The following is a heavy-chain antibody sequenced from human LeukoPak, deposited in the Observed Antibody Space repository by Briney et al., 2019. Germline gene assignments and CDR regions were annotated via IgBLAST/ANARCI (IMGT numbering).Heavy chain of an antibody. CDR1: GFSFSAFA. CDR2: SSYDGRHK. J-gene: IGHJ6*02. Sequence: GGSLRLSCEASGFSFSAFAMHWVRQAPGKGLEWVAVSSYDGRHKYYTDSVKGRFTISRDNSKNTLYLQVNSLRAEDTAVYYCAKDSIFGVVIIPDYYYYGMDVWGQGTTVTVSS. CDR3: AKDSIFGVVIIPDYYYYGMDV. V-gene: IGHV3-30*04. D-gene: IGHD3-3*01.